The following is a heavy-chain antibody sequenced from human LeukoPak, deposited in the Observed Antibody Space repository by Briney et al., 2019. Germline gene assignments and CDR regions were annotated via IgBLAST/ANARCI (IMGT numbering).Heavy chain of an antibody. D-gene: IGHD3-10*01. Sequence: GGSLRLSCAASGFTFSSYAMHWVRQAPGKGLEWVTVISYDGSNKYYADSVKGRFTISRDNSKNTVSLQMNSLRVEDTAVYYCATDLVVYGSGTFKPPDNWGQGTLVTVSS. CDR1: GFTFSSYA. V-gene: IGHV3-30*04. CDR2: ISYDGSNK. CDR3: ATDLVVYGSGTFKPPDN. J-gene: IGHJ4*02.